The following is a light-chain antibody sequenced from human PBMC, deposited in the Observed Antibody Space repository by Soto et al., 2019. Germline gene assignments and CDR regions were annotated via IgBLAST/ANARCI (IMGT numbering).Light chain of an antibody. J-gene: IGLJ2*01. CDR1: SSDVGGYNY. Sequence: QSALTQPPSASGSPGQSVTISCTGTSSDVGGYNYVSWYQQHPGKAPKLMIYEVSKRPSGVPDRFSGSKSGNTASLTVYGLQAEDEADYYCSSYAGSNNLVFGGGKKLTVL. CDR3: SSYAGSNNLV. V-gene: IGLV2-8*01. CDR2: EVS.